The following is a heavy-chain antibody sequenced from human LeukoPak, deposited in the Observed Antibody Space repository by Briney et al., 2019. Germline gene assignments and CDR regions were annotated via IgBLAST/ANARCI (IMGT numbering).Heavy chain of an antibody. CDR3: ARVTVSSSEVIFDY. V-gene: IGHV3-74*01. CDR1: GFTFSNYW. CDR2: INSDGSTI. Sequence: GSLRLSCAASGFTFSNYWMHWVRQAPGKGLVWVSRINSDGSTITYADSVKGRFTISRDNAKNTLYLQMNSLRAEDTAVYYCARVTVSSSEVIFDYWGQGSLVTVSS. D-gene: IGHD1-20*01. J-gene: IGHJ4*02.